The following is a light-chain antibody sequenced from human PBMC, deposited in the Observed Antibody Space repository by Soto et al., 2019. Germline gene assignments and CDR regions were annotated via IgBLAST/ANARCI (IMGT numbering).Light chain of an antibody. CDR2: AAS. CDR1: QNIVTN. V-gene: IGKV3-15*01. Sequence: EVVMTQYTATLSVSPGERATLSCRANQNIVTNLAWYQQKPGQAPRLLIYAASTRATGIPARFSGSGFGTEFTLTISSLQSEDSAVYYCQQYNNWPPRATFGQGTRLEIK. J-gene: IGKJ5*01. CDR3: QQYNNWPPRAT.